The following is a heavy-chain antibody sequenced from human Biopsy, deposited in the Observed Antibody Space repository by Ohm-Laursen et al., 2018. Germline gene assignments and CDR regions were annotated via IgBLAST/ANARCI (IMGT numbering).Heavy chain of an antibody. CDR1: GGSIGGSGDY. J-gene: IGHJ3*01. CDR2: ISDTGTT. Sequence: GTLSLTCPVSGGSIGGSGDYWSWIRQPPGKGLEWIGYISDTGTTNYNPSLRGRVAMSVDTSKNQFSLQLTSVTAADMAMFFCARLFRLDDYWNDDPPDGFDVWGQGTMVTVSS. D-gene: IGHD3-3*01. V-gene: IGHV4-61*08. CDR3: ARLFRLDDYWNDDPPDGFDV.